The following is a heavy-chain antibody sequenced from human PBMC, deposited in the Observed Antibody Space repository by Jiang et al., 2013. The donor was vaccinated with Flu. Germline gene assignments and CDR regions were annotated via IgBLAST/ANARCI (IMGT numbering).Heavy chain of an antibody. CDR1: GFSLSISGMC. J-gene: IGHJ4*01. CDR2: IDWDDDK. CDR3: ARRENYYDSSGHFD. V-gene: IGHV2-70*01. D-gene: IGHD3-22*01. Sequence: KPTQTLTLTCTFSGFSLSISGMCVGWIRQPPGKALEWLALIDWDDDKYYSSSLKTRLTISKDIYQKPGVLTMTNMDPVDTGTYYCARRENYYDSSGHFD.